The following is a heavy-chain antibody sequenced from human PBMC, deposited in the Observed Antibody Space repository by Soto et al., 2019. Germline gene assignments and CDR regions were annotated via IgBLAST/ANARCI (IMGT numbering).Heavy chain of an antibody. D-gene: IGHD2-15*01. CDR1: GFTFSDYY. Sequence: GGSLRLSCAASGFTFSDYYMIWIRQAPGKGLEWVSYVSGSSSFTRYADSVKGRFTISRDNAKNSLSLQMNSLRAEDTAVYYCAKTLGHCSGATCSIDVWGQGTTVTVSS. V-gene: IGHV3-11*06. J-gene: IGHJ6*02. CDR2: VSGSSSFT. CDR3: AKTLGHCSGATCSIDV.